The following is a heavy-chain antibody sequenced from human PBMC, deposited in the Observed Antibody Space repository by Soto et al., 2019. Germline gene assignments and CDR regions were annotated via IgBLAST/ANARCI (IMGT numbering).Heavy chain of an antibody. Sequence: PGGSLRLSCAASGFTFSSYGLHWFRQAPGQGLEWVAVISYEGSNKYYADSVKGRFTIPRDNSKNPLYLQMNSLRAEDTAVYYCAKDEVPAAMLWRRVGPDYYYYGMDVWGQGTTVTVSS. CDR3: AKDEVPAAMLWRRVGPDYYYYGMDV. D-gene: IGHD2-2*01. J-gene: IGHJ6*02. CDR2: ISYEGSNK. CDR1: GFTFSSYG. V-gene: IGHV3-30*18.